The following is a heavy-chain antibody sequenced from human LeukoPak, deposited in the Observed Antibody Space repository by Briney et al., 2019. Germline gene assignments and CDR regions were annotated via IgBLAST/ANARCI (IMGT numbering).Heavy chain of an antibody. CDR1: GFTFSSYW. D-gene: IGHD1-7*01. CDR2: INSDGSST. J-gene: IGHJ5*01. V-gene: IGHV3-74*01. CDR3: VNYNWHSPYDS. Sequence: GGSLRLSCAASGFTFSSYWMHWVRQAPGKGLVWVSRINSDGSSTSYADSVKGRFTISRDDAKTTVFLQMNSLRVEDTAVYYCVNYNWHSPYDSWGQGALVTVSS.